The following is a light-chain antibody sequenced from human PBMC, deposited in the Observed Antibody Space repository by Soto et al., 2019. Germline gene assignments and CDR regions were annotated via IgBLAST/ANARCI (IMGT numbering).Light chain of an antibody. CDR2: LGS. Sequence: DIVMTQSPLSLPVTPGEPASISCRSSESLLHSNGYTYLDWYLQKPGQSPQLLIYLGSNRASGVPYRFSGSGSGTDFTLKIIRVEAEDVGVYYCMQSLHTRTFGQGTKVEIK. CDR3: MQSLHTRT. CDR1: ESLLHSNGYTY. V-gene: IGKV2-28*01. J-gene: IGKJ1*01.